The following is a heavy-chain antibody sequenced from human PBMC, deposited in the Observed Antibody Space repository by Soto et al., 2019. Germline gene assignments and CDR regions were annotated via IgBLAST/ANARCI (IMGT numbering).Heavy chain of an antibody. Sequence: GGSLRLSCAASGFTFSSYAMSWVRQAPGKGLEWVSAISGSGGSTYYADSVKGRFTISRDNSKNTLYLQMNSLRAEDTAVYYCANGPAEWLLFTMVRGAQIALYYWGQGTLVTVSS. J-gene: IGHJ4*02. D-gene: IGHD3-10*01. V-gene: IGHV3-23*01. CDR2: ISGSGGST. CDR3: ANGPAEWLLFTMVRGAQIALYY. CDR1: GFTFSSYA.